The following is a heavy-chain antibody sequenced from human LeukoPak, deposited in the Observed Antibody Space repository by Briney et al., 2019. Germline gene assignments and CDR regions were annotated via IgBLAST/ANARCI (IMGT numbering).Heavy chain of an antibody. CDR3: TALDCSGGSCSSTGFDY. Sequence: GESLKISCKGSGYSYSSYWIGWVRQMPGKGLEWMGIIYPGDSDTRYSPSFQGQVTISADKSISIAYLQRSSLKASDTAMYYCTALDCSGGSCSSTGFDYWGQGTLVTVSS. J-gene: IGHJ4*02. CDR1: GYSYSSYW. V-gene: IGHV5-51*01. CDR2: IYPGDSDT. D-gene: IGHD2-15*01.